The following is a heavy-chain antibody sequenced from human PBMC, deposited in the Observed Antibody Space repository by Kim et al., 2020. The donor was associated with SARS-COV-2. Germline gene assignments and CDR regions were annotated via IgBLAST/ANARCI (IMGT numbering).Heavy chain of an antibody. Sequence: GGSLRLSCAASGFTFSSYWMSWVRQAPGKGLEWVANIKQDGSEKYYVDSVKGRFSISRDNAKNSLYLQMNSLRAEDTAVYYCARDGLYYYGSGSYYSENHYYYYGMDVWGQGTRVTVAS. D-gene: IGHD3-10*01. CDR3: ARDGLYYYGSGSYYSENHYYYYGMDV. V-gene: IGHV3-7*03. CDR2: IKQDGSEK. CDR1: GFTFSSYW. J-gene: IGHJ6*02.